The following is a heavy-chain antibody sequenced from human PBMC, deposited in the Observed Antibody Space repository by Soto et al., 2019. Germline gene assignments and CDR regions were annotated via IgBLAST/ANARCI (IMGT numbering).Heavy chain of an antibody. CDR1: GGTFSTYS. D-gene: IGHD2-21*01. V-gene: IGHV1-69*02. J-gene: IGHJ3*02. Sequence: QVQLVQSGAEVKKPGSSVKVSCKESGGTFSTYSMFWVRQAPGQGLEGMGRIIPMLGVRNYAQRFQDRVTITADKSTATVHMELSSLRSEDTALYYCTIGSWSGEVFDIWGQGTMVTVSS. CDR2: IIPMLGVR. CDR3: TIGSWSGEVFDI.